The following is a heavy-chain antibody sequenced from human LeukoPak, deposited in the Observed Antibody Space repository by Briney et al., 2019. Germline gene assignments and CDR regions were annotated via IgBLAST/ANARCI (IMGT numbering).Heavy chain of an antibody. CDR1: GFTFSDYY. J-gene: IGHJ3*02. D-gene: IGHD2-2*01. V-gene: IGHV3-23*01. CDR2: ISGSGGST. CDR3: AKGYCSSSSCYSYAFDI. Sequence: GGSLRLSCAASGFTFSDYYMSWIRQAPGKGLGWVSAISGSGGSTYYADSVKGRFTISRDNSKNTLYLQMNSLRAEDTAVYYCAKGYCSSSSCYSYAFDIWGQGTVVTVSS.